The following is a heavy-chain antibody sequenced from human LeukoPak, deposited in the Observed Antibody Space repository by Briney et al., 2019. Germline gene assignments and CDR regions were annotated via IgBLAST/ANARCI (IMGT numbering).Heavy chain of an antibody. CDR3: ARDIFSVFDYVYYYGMDV. Sequence: GGSLRLSCAASGFTFSSYTMNWVRQAPGKGLEWVSSSSGSGDSTHYADSVKGRFTISRDNSKNTLYLQMNSLRAEDTAVYYCARDIFSVFDYVYYYGMDVWGQGTTVTVSS. J-gene: IGHJ6*02. V-gene: IGHV3-23*01. CDR1: GFTFSSYT. D-gene: IGHD3-3*02. CDR2: SSGSGDST.